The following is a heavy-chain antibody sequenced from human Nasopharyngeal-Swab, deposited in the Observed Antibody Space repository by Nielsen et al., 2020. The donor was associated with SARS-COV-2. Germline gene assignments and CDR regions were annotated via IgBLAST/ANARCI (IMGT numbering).Heavy chain of an antibody. CDR1: GYTFTSYG. J-gene: IGHJ4*02. CDR3: ARDDSSNYDFWSGYYTSFDY. CDR2: IGAYNGNT. Sequence: SVKVSCKASGYTFTSYGISWVRQAPGQGLEWMGWIGAYNGNTNYAQKLQGRVTMTTDTSTSTAYMELRSLRSADTAVYYCARDDSSNYDFWSGYYTSFDYWGQGTLVTVSS. V-gene: IGHV1-18*01. D-gene: IGHD3-3*01.